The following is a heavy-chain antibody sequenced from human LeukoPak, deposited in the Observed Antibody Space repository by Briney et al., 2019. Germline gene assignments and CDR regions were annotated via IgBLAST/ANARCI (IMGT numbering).Heavy chain of an antibody. Sequence: GASVKVSCKASGGTFSSYAISWVRQAPGQGLEWIGRIIPILGIANYAQKFQGRVTITADKSTSTAYMELSSLRSEDTAVYYCARSTTRIYCSGGSCYGHFDYWGQGTLVTVSS. CDR2: IIPILGIA. D-gene: IGHD2-15*01. CDR1: GGTFSSYA. V-gene: IGHV1-69*04. J-gene: IGHJ4*02. CDR3: ARSTTRIYCSGGSCYGHFDY.